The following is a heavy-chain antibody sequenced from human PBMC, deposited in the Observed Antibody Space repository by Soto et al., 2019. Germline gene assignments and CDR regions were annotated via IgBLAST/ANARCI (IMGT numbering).Heavy chain of an antibody. CDR1: GFTLHDYA. J-gene: IGHJ2*01. CDR2: ISWNSGSI. Sequence: GGSLRLSCEASGFTLHDYAMHWVRQAPGKGLEWVSGISWNSGSIGHADSVKGRFTISRDNADNSLSLQMNSLRAEDTAVYYCARDSNDYGDYGWYFDLWGRGTLVTVSS. CDR3: ARDSNDYGDYGWYFDL. D-gene: IGHD4-17*01. V-gene: IGHV3-9*01.